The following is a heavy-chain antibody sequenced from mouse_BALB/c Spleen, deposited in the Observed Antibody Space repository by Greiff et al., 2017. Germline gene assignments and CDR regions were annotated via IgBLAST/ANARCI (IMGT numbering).Heavy chain of an antibody. J-gene: IGHJ4*01. V-gene: IGHV5-6-2*01. D-gene: IGHD2-10*02. CDR3: ARQREYGNYEAMDY. Sequence: EVQLVESGGGLVKLGGSLKLSCAASGFTFSSYYMSWVRQTPEKRLELVAAINSNGGSTYYPDTVKGRFTISRDNAKNTLYLQMSSLKSEDTALYYCARQREYGNYEAMDYWGQGTSVTVSS. CDR2: INSNGGST. CDR1: GFTFSSYY.